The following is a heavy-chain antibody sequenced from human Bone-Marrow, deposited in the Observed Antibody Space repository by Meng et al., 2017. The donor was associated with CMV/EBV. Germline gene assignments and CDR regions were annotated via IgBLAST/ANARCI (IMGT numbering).Heavy chain of an antibody. D-gene: IGHD3-3*01. V-gene: IGHV3-20*04. Sequence: GESLKISCAASGFTFDDYGMSWVRQAPGKGLEWVSGINWNGGSTGYADSVKGRSTISRDNAKNSLYLQMNSLRAEDTAVYYCASLRSRLEWLLGGFDPWGQGTLATVSS. J-gene: IGHJ5*02. CDR3: ASLRSRLEWLLGGFDP. CDR1: GFTFDDYG. CDR2: INWNGGST.